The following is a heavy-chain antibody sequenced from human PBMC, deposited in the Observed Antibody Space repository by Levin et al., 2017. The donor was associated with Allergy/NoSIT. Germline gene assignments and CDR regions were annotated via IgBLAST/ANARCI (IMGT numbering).Heavy chain of an antibody. CDR2: ISSGGVTK. Sequence: GESLKISCVASGFIFTTYSMNWVRQAPGKGLEWISYISSGGVTKQYADSVKGRFTISRDNAKNSLYLQMNSLRDEDTAVYYCARVRDSYGSGWYGDYWGQGTLVTVSS. CDR1: GFIFTTYS. J-gene: IGHJ4*02. V-gene: IGHV3-48*02. D-gene: IGHD6-19*01. CDR3: ARVRDSYGSGWYGDY.